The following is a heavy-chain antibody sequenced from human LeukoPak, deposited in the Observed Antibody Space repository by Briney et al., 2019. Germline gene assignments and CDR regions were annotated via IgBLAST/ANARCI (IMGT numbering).Heavy chain of an antibody. V-gene: IGHV4-59*01. CDR1: GGSISSYY. D-gene: IGHD3-22*01. J-gene: IGHJ4*02. Sequence: SETLSLTCTVSGGSISSYYWSWIRQPPGKGLEWIGYIYYIGSTNYNPSLKSRVTISVDTSKNQFSLKLSSVTAADTAVYYCAGGDFYYDSSGYYFRGFDYWGQGTLVTVYS. CDR2: IYYIGST. CDR3: AGGDFYYDSSGYYFRGFDY.